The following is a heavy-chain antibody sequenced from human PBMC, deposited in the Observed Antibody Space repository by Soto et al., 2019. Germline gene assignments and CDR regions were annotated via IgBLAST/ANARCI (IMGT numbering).Heavy chain of an antibody. CDR1: GFPFTNYF. CDR2: ISPDGSDV. Sequence: GALILSCASSGFPFTNYFMNLVRQTPGKGLMWVSRISPDGSDVGYADSVEGRFTVSRDNAKNTLYLQMHSLRAEDTDMYYCACWGHIVPVDNSAFDRWGQGTLVTVSS. CDR3: ACWGHIVPVDNSAFDR. D-gene: IGHD2-8*02. V-gene: IGHV3-74*01. J-gene: IGHJ4*02.